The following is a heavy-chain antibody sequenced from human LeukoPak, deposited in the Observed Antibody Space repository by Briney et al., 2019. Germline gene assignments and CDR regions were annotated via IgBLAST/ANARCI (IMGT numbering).Heavy chain of an antibody. CDR1: GFTFSGSA. J-gene: IGHJ4*02. D-gene: IGHD3-10*01. CDR2: IRSKANSYAT. CDR3: TRHYYGSGSYFDY. Sequence: PAGSLRLSCAASGFTFSGSAMHWVRQASGKGLEWIGRIRSKANSYATAYAASVKGRFTISRDDSKNTAYLQMNSLKTEDTAVYYCTRHYYGSGSYFDYWGQGTLVTVSS. V-gene: IGHV3-73*01.